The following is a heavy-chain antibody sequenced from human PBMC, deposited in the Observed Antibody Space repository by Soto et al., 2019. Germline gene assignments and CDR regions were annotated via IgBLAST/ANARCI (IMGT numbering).Heavy chain of an antibody. CDR2: ISYDGSNK. Sequence: QVQLVESGGGVVQPGRSLRLPCAASGFTFSSYAMHWVRQAPGKGLEGVAVISYDGSNKYYADSVKGRFTISRDNSKTTLYLQMNSLRAEDTAVYYCARDSPPDYGDYADAFDIWGQGTMVTVSS. CDR1: GFTFSSYA. D-gene: IGHD4-17*01. V-gene: IGHV3-30-3*01. CDR3: ARDSPPDYGDYADAFDI. J-gene: IGHJ3*02.